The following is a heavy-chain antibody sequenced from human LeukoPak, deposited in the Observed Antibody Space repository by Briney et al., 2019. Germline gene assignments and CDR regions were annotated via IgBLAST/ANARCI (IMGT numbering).Heavy chain of an antibody. J-gene: IGHJ3*02. CDR3: ARDGRGYGAFDI. Sequence: SETLSLTCTVSGGSISSYYWSWIRQPPGKGLEWIGYIYYSGSTNYNPSLKSRVTISVDTSKNQFSLKLSSVAAADTAVYYCARDGRGYGAFDIWGQGTMVTVSS. CDR2: IYYSGST. V-gene: IGHV4-59*01. D-gene: IGHD1-1*01. CDR1: GGSISSYY.